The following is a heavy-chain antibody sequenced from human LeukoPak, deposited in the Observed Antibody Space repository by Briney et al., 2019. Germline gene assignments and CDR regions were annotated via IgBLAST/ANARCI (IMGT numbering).Heavy chain of an antibody. CDR2: IRQDGGET. CDR1: GLTFSRDW. D-gene: IGHD5-18*01. Sequence: GGSLRLSCAASGLTFSRDWMGWVRQAPGKGLGWVANIRQDGGETYYGDSVKGRFIISRDNAKNSLFLQMNRLRAEDTAVYYCARGGYHAYYLDYWGQGSLVTVSS. V-gene: IGHV3-7*01. J-gene: IGHJ4*02. CDR3: ARGGYHAYYLDY.